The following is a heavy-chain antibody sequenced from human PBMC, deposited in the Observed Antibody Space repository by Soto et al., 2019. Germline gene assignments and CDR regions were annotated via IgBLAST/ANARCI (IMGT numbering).Heavy chain of an antibody. J-gene: IGHJ5*02. D-gene: IGHD2-15*01. CDR1: GGSFSGYS. CDR3: ARQDRVVAEGRWFDP. CDR2: VNHRGST. V-gene: IGHV4-34*01. Sequence: SETLSLTCAVYGGSFSGYSWTWIRQPPGKGLEWIGEVNHRGSTNYNPSLKSRLTISVDKSKNQFSLNLSSVTAADTAVYYCARQDRVVAEGRWFDPWGQGTLVTVYS.